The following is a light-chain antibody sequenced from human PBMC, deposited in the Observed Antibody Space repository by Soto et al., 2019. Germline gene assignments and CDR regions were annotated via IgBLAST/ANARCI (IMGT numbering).Light chain of an antibody. CDR2: LNSDGSH. CDR3: QTWGTGSVV. V-gene: IGLV4-69*01. Sequence: QPVLTQSPSASASLGASVKLTCTLSSGHSSYAIAWHQQQPEKGPRSLMKLNSDGSHSKGDGIPDRFSGSSSGAERYLTISSRQAEDEADYYCQTWGTGSVVFGGGTQLTVL. CDR1: SGHSSYA. J-gene: IGLJ2*01.